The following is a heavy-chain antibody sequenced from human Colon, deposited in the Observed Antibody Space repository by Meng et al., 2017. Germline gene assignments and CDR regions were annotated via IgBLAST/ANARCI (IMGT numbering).Heavy chain of an antibody. CDR1: RGAIIGTNW. CDR3: XREDGGXXXTPAGQ. D-gene: IGHD3-10*01. V-gene: IGHV4/OR15-8*01. Sequence: PSVNLPVALGCLRGAIIGTNWRIWIPRPPGRGVGWICEISQGGSSNYNPSLKSRVTMSLDKFENHFFLNLSSVSAXXXXXYYXXREDGGXXXTPAGQWGQGTLVTVSS. CDR2: ISQGGSS. J-gene: IGHJ1*01.